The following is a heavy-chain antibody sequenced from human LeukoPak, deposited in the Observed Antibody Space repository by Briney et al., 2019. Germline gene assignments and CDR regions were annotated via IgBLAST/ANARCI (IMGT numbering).Heavy chain of an antibody. CDR1: GFTFSNYW. J-gene: IGHJ4*02. V-gene: IGHV3-7*04. D-gene: IGHD3-16*02. CDR2: IKEDGSEK. CDR3: ARDYDYVWGSYRYFYFDY. Sequence: GGSLRLSYAASGFTFSNYWMSWVRQAPGKGLEWVANIKEDGSEKYYVDSVKGRFTISRDNAKNSLYLQMNSLRAEDTAVYYCARDYDYVWGSYRYFYFDYWGQGTLVTVSS.